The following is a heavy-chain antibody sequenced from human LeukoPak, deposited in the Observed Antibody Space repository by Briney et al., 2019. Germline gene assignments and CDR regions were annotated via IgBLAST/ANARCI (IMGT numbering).Heavy chain of an antibody. CDR1: GGSISSYY. Sequence: SSETLSPTCTVSGGSISSYYWSWIRQPPGKGLEWIGYIYYSGSTNYNPSLKSRVTISVDTSKNQFSLKLSSVTAADTAVYYCARGVRQQWLPYGMDVWGQGTTVTVSS. CDR2: IYYSGST. V-gene: IGHV4-59*01. D-gene: IGHD6-19*01. CDR3: ARGVRQQWLPYGMDV. J-gene: IGHJ6*02.